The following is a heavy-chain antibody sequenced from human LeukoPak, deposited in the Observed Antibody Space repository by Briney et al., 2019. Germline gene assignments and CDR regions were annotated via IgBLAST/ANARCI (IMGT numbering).Heavy chain of an antibody. CDR2: INPSGGST. CDR3: ARAFYDILTTSYYYGMDV. CDR1: GYTFTSYY. J-gene: IGHJ6*04. V-gene: IGHV1-46*01. D-gene: IGHD3-9*01. Sequence: ASVKVSCKASGYTFTSYYMHWVRQAPGQGLEWMGIINPSGGSTSYAQKFQGRVTMTRDTSTSTVYMELSSLRSEDTAVYYCARAFYDILTTSYYYGMDVCGKGTTVTVSS.